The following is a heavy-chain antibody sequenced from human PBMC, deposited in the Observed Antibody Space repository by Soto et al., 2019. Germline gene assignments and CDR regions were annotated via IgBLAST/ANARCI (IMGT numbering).Heavy chain of an antibody. D-gene: IGHD2-2*01. V-gene: IGHV5-51*01. CDR2: IHPRDSDT. CDR3: ARPRQYCTSKICLAHYYYTLDV. J-gene: IGHJ6*02. CDR1: GYSFSNQW. Sequence: PGESLKISCKGSGYSFSNQWIGWVRQIPGKGLEWMGNIHPRDSDTRYSPSFQGQVTISVDKSISTAYLQWSSPKASDTAVYFCARPRQYCTSKICLAHYYYTLDVWGQGTTVTVSS.